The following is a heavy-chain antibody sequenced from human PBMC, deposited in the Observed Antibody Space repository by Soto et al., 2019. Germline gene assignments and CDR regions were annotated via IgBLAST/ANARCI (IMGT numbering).Heavy chain of an antibody. CDR2: LSSDGFGA. CDR3: ARDLGGPEY. V-gene: IGHV3-74*03. D-gene: IGHD3-16*01. Sequence: GSLRLSCASSVFSLSPYWMHWVRQAPGRWLEWVSRLSSDGFGAAYADSVKGRFFISRDIARNTLFLQMNSLRADDTAVYYCARDLGGPEYWGRGTSVIVSS. J-gene: IGHJ4*02. CDR1: VFSLSPYW.